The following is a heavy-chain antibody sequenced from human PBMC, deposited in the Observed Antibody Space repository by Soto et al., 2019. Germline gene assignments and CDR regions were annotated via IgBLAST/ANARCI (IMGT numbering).Heavy chain of an antibody. J-gene: IGHJ4*02. CDR3: ARGPHYDSSGYYGY. CDR2: IIPIFGTA. V-gene: IGHV1-69*06. CDR1: GCTFSSYA. Sequence: SVKVSCKASGCTFSSYAISWVRHAPGQGLEWMGGIIPIFGTANYAQKFQGRVTITAAKSTSTAQMEMSSLRSEDTAVYYWARGPHYDSSGYYGYWGQGTLVTVSS. D-gene: IGHD3-22*01.